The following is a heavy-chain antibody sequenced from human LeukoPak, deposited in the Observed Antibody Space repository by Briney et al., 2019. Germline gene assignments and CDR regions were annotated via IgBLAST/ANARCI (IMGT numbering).Heavy chain of an antibody. V-gene: IGHV3-74*01. D-gene: IGHD5-24*01. CDR2: ISHDGII. CDR3: ARDWVYKIDY. CDR1: GFSFSSYV. Sequence: GGSLRLSCAASGFSFSSYVMHWVRRTPGKGLVWVSRISHDGIISYADSVKGRFTISRDNAKNTLILQMNSLRVEDTAVYYCARDWVYKIDYWGRGTLVTVSS. J-gene: IGHJ4*02.